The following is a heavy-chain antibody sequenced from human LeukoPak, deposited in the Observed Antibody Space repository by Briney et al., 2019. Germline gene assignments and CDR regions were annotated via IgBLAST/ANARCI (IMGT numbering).Heavy chain of an antibody. D-gene: IGHD6-19*01. CDR3: AREGGSGWSLDY. CDR1: GFTFSLHW. CDR2: IKQDETEK. J-gene: IGHJ4*02. Sequence: GGSLRLSCAASGFTFSLHWMTWVRQAPGKGLEWVANIKQDETEKYYVGTVKGRFTISRDNAKNSLYLQMNSLRADDTAVYYCAREGGSGWSLDYWGRGTLVTVSS. V-gene: IGHV3-7*03.